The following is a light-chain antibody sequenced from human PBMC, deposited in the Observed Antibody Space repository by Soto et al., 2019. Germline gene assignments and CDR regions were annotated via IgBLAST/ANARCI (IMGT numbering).Light chain of an antibody. V-gene: IGKV1-5*03. Sequence: DIPMTQSPSTLSASVGDRVTITCRASQSISAWLAWYQQKPGKAPNLLIYKASSLESGVPSRFSGSGSGTEFTLTISSLQPDDFATYYCQQYKSFPWTFGQGTKVEI. CDR3: QQYKSFPWT. CDR1: QSISAW. CDR2: KAS. J-gene: IGKJ1*01.